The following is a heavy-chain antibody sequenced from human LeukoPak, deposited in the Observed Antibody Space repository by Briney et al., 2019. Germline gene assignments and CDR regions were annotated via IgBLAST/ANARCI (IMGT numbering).Heavy chain of an antibody. CDR1: GGSISSYY. D-gene: IGHD3-22*01. CDR3: ARGITMKNYYYGMDV. Sequence: PSETLSLTCTVSGGSISSYYWSWIRQPAGKGLEWIGRIYTSGSTYYNPSLKSRVTISVDTSKNQFSLKLSSVTAADTAVYYCARGITMKNYYYGMDVWGQGTTVTVSS. CDR2: IYTSGST. J-gene: IGHJ6*02. V-gene: IGHV4-4*07.